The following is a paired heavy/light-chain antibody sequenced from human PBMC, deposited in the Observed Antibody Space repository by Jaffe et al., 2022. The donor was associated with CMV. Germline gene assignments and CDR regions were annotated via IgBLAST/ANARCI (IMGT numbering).Light chain of an antibody. Sequence: QSVLTQPPSVSGAPGQRVTISCTGSSSNIGAGYDVHWYQQLPGTAPKLLIYGNSNRPSGVPDRFSGSKSGTSASLAITGLQAEDEADYYCQSYDSSLSGPLFGGGTKLTVL. CDR1: SSNIGAGYD. CDR2: GNS. J-gene: IGLJ2*01. CDR3: QSYDSSLSGPL. V-gene: IGLV1-40*01.
Heavy chain of an antibody. CDR3: ARTRRYCTNGVCYTDYYGMDV. CDR1: GFSLSTSGMC. V-gene: IGHV2-70*01. CDR2: IDWDDDK. D-gene: IGHD2-8*01. Sequence: QVTLRESGPALVKPTQTLTLTCTFSGFSLSTSGMCVSWIRQPPGKALEWLALIDWDDDKYYSTSLKTRLTISKDTSKNQVVLTMTNMDPVDTATYYCARTRRYCTNGVCYTDYYGMDVWGQGTTVTVSS. J-gene: IGHJ6*02.